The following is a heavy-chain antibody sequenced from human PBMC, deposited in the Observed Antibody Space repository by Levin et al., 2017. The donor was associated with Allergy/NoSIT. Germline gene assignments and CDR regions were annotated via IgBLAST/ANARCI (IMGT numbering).Heavy chain of an antibody. CDR3: ARDRTASIAVAGTDPDY. V-gene: IGHV3-48*02. CDR1: GFTFSSYS. CDR2: ISSSSSTI. Sequence: GGSLRLSCAASGFTFSSYSMNWVRQAPGKGLEWVSYISSSSSTIYYADSVKGRFTISRDNAKNSLYLQMNSLRDEDTAVYYCARDRTASIAVAGTDPDYWGQGTLVTVSS. D-gene: IGHD6-19*01. J-gene: IGHJ4*02.